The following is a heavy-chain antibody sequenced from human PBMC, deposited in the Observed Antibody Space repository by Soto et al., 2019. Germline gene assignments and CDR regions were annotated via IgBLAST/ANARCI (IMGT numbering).Heavy chain of an antibody. CDR3: AKFYYGSGGYFDY. Sequence: EVQLLESGGGLVQPGGSLRLSCAASGFTFSSYAMSWVRQAPGKGLEWVSAISGSGDSTYYADPVNGRFTSSRDSSKNTLYLQMNSLRAEDTAVYYCAKFYYGSGGYFDYWGQGTLVTVSS. CDR1: GFTFSSYA. CDR2: ISGSGDST. V-gene: IGHV3-23*01. J-gene: IGHJ4*02. D-gene: IGHD3-10*01.